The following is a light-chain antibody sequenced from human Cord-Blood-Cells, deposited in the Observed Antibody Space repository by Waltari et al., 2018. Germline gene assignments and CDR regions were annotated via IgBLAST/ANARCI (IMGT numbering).Light chain of an antibody. V-gene: IGLV6-57*03. CDR3: QSYDSSNRWV. J-gene: IGLJ3*02. CDR2: EDN. CDR1: SGSIASNY. Sequence: NFMLTQPHSVSESPGKTVTISCTRSSGSIASNYVPWYQQRPGSAPTTVIYEDNQSPSGVPDRFSGSIDSSSNSASLTISGLKTEDEADYYCQSYDSSNRWVFGGGTKLTVL.